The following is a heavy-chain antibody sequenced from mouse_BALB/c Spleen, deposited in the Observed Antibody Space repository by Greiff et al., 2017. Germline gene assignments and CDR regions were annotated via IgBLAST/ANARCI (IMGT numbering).Heavy chain of an antibody. J-gene: IGHJ3*01. D-gene: IGHD2-14*01. CDR3: ARKDYRYDGMAY. Sequence: EVKLMESGPGLVKPSQSLSLTCTVTGYSITSDYAWNWIRQFPGNKLEWMGYISYSGSTSYNPSLKSRISIPRDTSKNQFFLQLNSVTTEDTATYYCARKDYRYDGMAYWGQGTLVTVSA. V-gene: IGHV3-2*02. CDR2: ISYSGST. CDR1: GYSITSDYA.